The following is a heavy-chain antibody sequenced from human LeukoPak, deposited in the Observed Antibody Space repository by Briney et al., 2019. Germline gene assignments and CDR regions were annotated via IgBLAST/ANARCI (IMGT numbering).Heavy chain of an antibody. D-gene: IGHD3-9*01. Sequence: SEALSLTCTVSGGSISNGDYYWSWIRQPPGKGLEWVGYIFYSGRTSYNPSLKSRVTISVDTSKIQFSLKLSSVTAADTAIYYCASLTRNFDILTGYGPYYFDFWGQGTLVTVSS. V-gene: IGHV4-30-4*08. J-gene: IGHJ4*02. CDR2: IFYSGRT. CDR1: GGSISNGDYY. CDR3: ASLTRNFDILTGYGPYYFDF.